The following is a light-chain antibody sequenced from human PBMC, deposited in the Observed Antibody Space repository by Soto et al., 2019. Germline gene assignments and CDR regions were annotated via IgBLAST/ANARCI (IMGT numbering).Light chain of an antibody. CDR2: GVS. J-gene: IGKJ2*01. Sequence: DIQMTQFPSSLSASAGERVTITCRASPSVSTYLSWYVQEPGSAPKLLSYGVSKLESGIAPRFTGSGLATEFTLTINSLQPEDFAVYFCQQTYMVPYTFGQGTKVEI. CDR3: QQTYMVPYT. CDR1: PSVSTY. V-gene: IGKV1-39*01.